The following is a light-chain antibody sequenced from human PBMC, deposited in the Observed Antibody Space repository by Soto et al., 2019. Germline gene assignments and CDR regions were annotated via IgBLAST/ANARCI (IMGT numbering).Light chain of an antibody. CDR1: QSVSSN. CDR2: GAS. V-gene: IGKV3-15*01. J-gene: IGKJ1*01. Sequence: EIVMTQSPATLSVSPGERATLSCRASQSVSSNLAWYQQKPGQAPRLLIYGASTRATGIPARFSGSGSGTEFTLTISSLQSEDFAVYYCQLYINWPTFGQGTTVEIK. CDR3: QLYINWPT.